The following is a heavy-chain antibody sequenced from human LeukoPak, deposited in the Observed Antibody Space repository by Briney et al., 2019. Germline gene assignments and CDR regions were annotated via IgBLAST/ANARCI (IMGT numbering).Heavy chain of an antibody. D-gene: IGHD1-26*01. CDR3: ARDVVPARGGSYYRVAYYYYYMDV. J-gene: IGHJ6*03. CDR2: IIPIFGTA. V-gene: IGHV1-69*05. Sequence: ASVKVSCKASGGTFSSYAISWVRQAPGQGPEWMGGIIPIFGTANYAQKFQGRVTMTTDTSTSTAYMELRSLRSDDTAVYYCARDVVPARGGSYYRVAYYYYYMDVWGKGTTVTVSS. CDR1: GGTFSSYA.